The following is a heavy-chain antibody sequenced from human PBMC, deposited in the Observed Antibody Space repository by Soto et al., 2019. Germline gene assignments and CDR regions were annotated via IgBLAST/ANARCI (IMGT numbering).Heavy chain of an antibody. D-gene: IGHD2-21*02. V-gene: IGHV4-59*12. CDR1: GGSISSYY. Sequence: PSETLSLTCTVSGGSISSYYWSWIRQPPGKGLEWIGYIYYSGSTNYNPSLKSRVTISVDTSKNQFSLKLSSVTAADTAVYYCARVDCGGDCYCPYYYYGMDVWGQGTTVTVSS. CDR2: IYYSGST. CDR3: ARVDCGGDCYCPYYYYGMDV. J-gene: IGHJ6*02.